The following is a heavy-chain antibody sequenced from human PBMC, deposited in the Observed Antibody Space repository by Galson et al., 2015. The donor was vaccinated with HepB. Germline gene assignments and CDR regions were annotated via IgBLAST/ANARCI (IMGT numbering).Heavy chain of an antibody. V-gene: IGHV3-30*04. CDR1: GFTFSSYA. D-gene: IGHD3-22*01. CDR2: ISYDGSNK. CDR3: ARDGHYYDSSGPYYFDY. J-gene: IGHJ4*02. Sequence: SLRLSCAASGFTFSSYAMHWVRQAPGKGLEWVAVISYDGSNKYYADSVKGRFTISRDNSKNTLYLQMNSLRAEDTAVYYCARDGHYYDSSGPYYFDYWGQGTLVTVSS.